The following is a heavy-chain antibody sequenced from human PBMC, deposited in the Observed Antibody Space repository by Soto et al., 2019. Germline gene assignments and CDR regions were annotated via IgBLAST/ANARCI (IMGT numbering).Heavy chain of an antibody. D-gene: IGHD5-12*01. CDR3: AAGGGLPRYY. J-gene: IGHJ4*02. CDR2: IYHSGST. V-gene: IGHV4-30-2*01. Sequence: PSETLSLTCAVSGGSIRSGGCSWSWIRQPPGKGLEWIGYIYHSGSTYYNPSLKSRVTISVDRSKNQFSLKLSSVTAADTAVYYCAAGGGLPRYYWGQGTLVTVSS. CDR1: GGSIRSGGCS.